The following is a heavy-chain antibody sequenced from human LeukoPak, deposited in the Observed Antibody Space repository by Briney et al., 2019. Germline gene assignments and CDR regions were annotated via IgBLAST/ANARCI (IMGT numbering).Heavy chain of an antibody. D-gene: IGHD3-3*01. Sequence: GESLKISCAASGFTFSSYAMSWVRQAPGKGLEWVSAISGSGGSTYYADSVKGRFTISRDNSKNTLYLQMNSLRAEDTAVYYCAKDLLSLEDYSRWGQGTLVTVSS. CDR1: GFTFSSYA. CDR3: AKDLLSLEDYSR. J-gene: IGHJ4*02. CDR2: ISGSGGST. V-gene: IGHV3-23*01.